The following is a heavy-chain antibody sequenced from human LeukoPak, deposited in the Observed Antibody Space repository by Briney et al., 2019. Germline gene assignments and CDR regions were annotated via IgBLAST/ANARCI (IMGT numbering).Heavy chain of an antibody. D-gene: IGHD3-9*01. V-gene: IGHV4-59*01. CDR2: IYYSGST. CDR1: GGSISSYY. J-gene: IGHJ4*02. CDR3: ASVTTYYDILTGYPEGDYFDH. Sequence: PSETLSLTCTVSGGSISSYYWSWIRQPPGKGLEWIGYIYYSGSTNYNPSLKSRVTISVDTSKNQFSLKLSSVTAADTAVYYCASVTTYYDILTGYPEGDYFDHWGQGTLVTVSS.